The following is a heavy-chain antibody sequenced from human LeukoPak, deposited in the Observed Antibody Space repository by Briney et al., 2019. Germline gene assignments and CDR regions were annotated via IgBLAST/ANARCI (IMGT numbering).Heavy chain of an antibody. CDR1: GFTFSSYW. CDR2: INTDGSST. J-gene: IGHJ3*02. Sequence: GGSLRLSCAASGFTFSSYWMHWVRQAPGKGLVWVSRINTDGSSTSYADSVKGRFTISRDNAKNTLYLQMNSLRAEDTAVYYCARVGYSSSHDAFDIWGQGTMVTVSS. D-gene: IGHD6-13*01. V-gene: IGHV3-74*01. CDR3: ARVGYSSSHDAFDI.